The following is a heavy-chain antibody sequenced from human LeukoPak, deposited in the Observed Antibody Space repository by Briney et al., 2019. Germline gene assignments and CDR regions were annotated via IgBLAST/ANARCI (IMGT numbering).Heavy chain of an antibody. CDR3: AKDGDFDWFVTRKLFDY. V-gene: IGHV3-23*01. CDR2: ISGSGGST. D-gene: IGHD3-9*01. CDR1: GFTVSSNY. Sequence: GGSLRLSCAASGFTVSSNYMSWVRQAPGKGLEWVSAISGSGGSTYYADSVKGRFTISRDNSKNTLYLQMNSLRAEDTAVYYCAKDGDFDWFVTRKLFDYWGQGTLVTVSS. J-gene: IGHJ4*02.